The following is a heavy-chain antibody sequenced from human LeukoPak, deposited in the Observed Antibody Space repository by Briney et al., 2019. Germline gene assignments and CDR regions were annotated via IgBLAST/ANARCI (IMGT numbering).Heavy chain of an antibody. CDR3: ARDLYYDILTGYYSNYGMDV. D-gene: IGHD3-9*01. Sequence: GGSLRLSCAASGFTFSSYGMHWVRQAPGKGLEWGAVIWYDGSNKYYADSVKGRFTISRDNSKNTLYLQMNSLRAEDTAVYYCARDLYYDILTGYYSNYGMDVWGQGTTVTVSS. CDR1: GFTFSSYG. V-gene: IGHV3-33*01. CDR2: IWYDGSNK. J-gene: IGHJ6*02.